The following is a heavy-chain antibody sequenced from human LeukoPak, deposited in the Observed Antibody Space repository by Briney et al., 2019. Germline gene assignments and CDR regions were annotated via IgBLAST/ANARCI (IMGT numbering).Heavy chain of an antibody. CDR3: ARDVDGYCSGGSCYSSSWFDP. Sequence: GTSVKVSCKASGYTFTGYYVHWVRQAPGQGLEWMGWINPNSGGTNYAQKFQGRVTMTRDTSISTAYMELSRLRSDDTAVYYCARDVDGYCSGGSCYSSSWFDPWGQGTLVTVSS. D-gene: IGHD2-15*01. CDR1: GYTFTGYY. CDR2: INPNSGGT. V-gene: IGHV1-2*02. J-gene: IGHJ5*02.